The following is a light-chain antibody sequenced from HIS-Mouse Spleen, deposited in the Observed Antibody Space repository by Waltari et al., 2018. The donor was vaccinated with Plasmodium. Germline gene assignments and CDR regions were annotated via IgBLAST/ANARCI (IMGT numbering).Light chain of an antibody. V-gene: IGKV3-20*01. J-gene: IGKJ2*01. CDR1: QSVSSSD. CDR2: GAS. Sequence: DIVLTQSPGTLHLSPGDRATLPCRASQSVSSSDLAGYQQKPGQAHRLLIYGASSRATGIPDRFSGSGSGTDFTLTISRLEPEDVAVYYCQQYGSSPYTFGQGTKLEIK. CDR3: QQYGSSPYT.